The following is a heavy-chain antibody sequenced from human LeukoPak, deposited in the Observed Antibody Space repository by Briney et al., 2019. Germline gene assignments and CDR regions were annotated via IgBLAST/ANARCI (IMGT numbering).Heavy chain of an antibody. Sequence: SETLSLTCAVYGGSFSGYYWSWIRQPPGKGLEWIGNIYYSGSTYYNPSLKSRVTISIDTSKNQFSLKLSSVTAADTAVYYCAKNDYYDTSGPNDYWGQGTLVTVSS. J-gene: IGHJ4*02. CDR2: IYYSGST. D-gene: IGHD3-22*01. CDR1: GGSFSGYY. CDR3: AKNDYYDTSGPNDY. V-gene: IGHV4-34*11.